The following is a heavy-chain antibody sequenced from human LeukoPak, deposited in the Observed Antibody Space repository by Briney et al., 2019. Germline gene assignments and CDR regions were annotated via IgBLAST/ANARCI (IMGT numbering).Heavy chain of an antibody. CDR3: ARDKLGIVGARYFDY. D-gene: IGHD1-26*01. Sequence: ETLSLTCAVSGASISSSNYYWGWVRQVPGKGLEWVSSISTRSSYIYYADSVKGRFTISRDNAKNSLFLQMNSLRVADTAVYYCARDKLGIVGARYFDYWGQGTLVTVSS. CDR1: GASISSSNYY. CDR2: ISTRSSYI. V-gene: IGHV3-21*01. J-gene: IGHJ4*02.